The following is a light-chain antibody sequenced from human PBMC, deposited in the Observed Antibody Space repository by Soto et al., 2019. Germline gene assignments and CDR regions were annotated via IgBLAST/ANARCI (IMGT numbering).Light chain of an antibody. CDR2: GAS. J-gene: IGKJ4*01. V-gene: IGKV3-20*01. CDR1: QGVSSSY. Sequence: EIVLTQSPGTRSWSPGERATLSCRASQGVSSSYLAWYQQKPGQAPRLLIYGASSRAAGIPDRFSGSGSGTDFTITISRMEPDDFAVYYCQQYGSSPLTFGGGTKVEIQ. CDR3: QQYGSSPLT.